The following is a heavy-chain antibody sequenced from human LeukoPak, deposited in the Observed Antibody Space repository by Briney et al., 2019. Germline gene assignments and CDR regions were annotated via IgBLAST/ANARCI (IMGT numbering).Heavy chain of an antibody. V-gene: IGHV4-38-2*02. CDR3: ARGPRGGSGYYYFDY. CDR1: GYSISSGYY. J-gene: IGHJ4*02. D-gene: IGHD3-22*01. Sequence: PSETLSLTCTVSGYSISSGYYWGWIRQPPGKGLEWIGSIYHSGSTYYNPSLKSRVTISVDTSKNQFSLKLSSVTAADTAVYYCARGPRGGSGYYYFDYWGQGTLVTVSS. CDR2: IYHSGST.